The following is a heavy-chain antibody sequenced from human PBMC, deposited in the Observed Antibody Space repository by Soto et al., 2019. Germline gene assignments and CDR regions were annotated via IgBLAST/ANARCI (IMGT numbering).Heavy chain of an antibody. CDR1: GVPIDQYY. Sequence: SETLSLTCHVSGVPIDQYYWTWIRQSPGRGLEWIGRIYTSGSTNYNPSLKSRVTMSVDTSKNQFSLKLSSVTAADTAVYYCARGWSGSYYFDYWGQGTLVTVSS. CDR2: IYTSGST. J-gene: IGHJ4*02. D-gene: IGHD1-26*01. CDR3: ARGWSGSYYFDY. V-gene: IGHV4-4*07.